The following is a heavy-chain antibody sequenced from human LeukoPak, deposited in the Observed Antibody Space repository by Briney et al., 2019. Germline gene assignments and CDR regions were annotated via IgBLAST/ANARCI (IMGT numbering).Heavy chain of an antibody. CDR3: AKYYYDSSGWPDAFDI. J-gene: IGHJ3*02. D-gene: IGHD3-22*01. CDR2: IYSGGST. V-gene: IGHV3-53*01. Sequence: GGSLRLSCAASGFTVSSNYMSWVRQAPGKGLEWVSVIYSGGSTYYADSVKGRFTISRDNSKNTLYLQMNSLRAEDTAVYYCAKYYYDSSGWPDAFDIWGQGTMVTVSS. CDR1: GFTVSSNY.